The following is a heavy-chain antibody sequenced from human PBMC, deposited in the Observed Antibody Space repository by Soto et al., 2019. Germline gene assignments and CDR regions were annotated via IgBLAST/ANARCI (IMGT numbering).Heavy chain of an antibody. CDR3: AKDLLSPYCSGGSCYGGYFDY. CDR1: GSTFSSYG. Sequence: PGGSLRLSCAACGSTFSSYGMHWVRQAPGKGLEWVAVISYDGSNKYYADSVKGRFTISRDNSENTLYLQMNSLRAEDTAVYYCAKDLLSPYCSGGSCYGGYFDYWDQGTLVTVSS. J-gene: IGHJ4*02. CDR2: ISYDGSNK. D-gene: IGHD2-15*01. V-gene: IGHV3-30*18.